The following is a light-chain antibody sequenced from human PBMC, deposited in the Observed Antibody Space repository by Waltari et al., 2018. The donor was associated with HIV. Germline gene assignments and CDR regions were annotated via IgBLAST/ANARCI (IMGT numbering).Light chain of an antibody. V-gene: IGLV4-69*01. CDR1: SGHSNYT. CDR3: QTWGTGIWV. CDR2: LNSDGSH. Sequence: QLVLTQSPSASASLGASVTVTCTLSSGHSNYTIAWHQQQPEKAPRYLMKLNSDGSHSKGGGIPDRVSGSSSGAERCLTISSLQSEDEADYYCQTWGTGIWVFGGGTKLTVL. J-gene: IGLJ3*02.